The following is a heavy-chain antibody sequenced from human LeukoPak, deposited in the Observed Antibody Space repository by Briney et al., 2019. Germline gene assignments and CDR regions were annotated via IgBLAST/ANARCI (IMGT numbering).Heavy chain of an antibody. J-gene: IGHJ6*02. CDR1: GYTFTSYG. Sequence: ASVKVSCKASGYTFTSYGISWVRQAPGQGLEWMGWFSAYNGNTNYAQKFQGRVTMTRNTSISTAYMELSSLRSDDTAVYYCARDPQYSSSSFNYYYYGMDVWGQGTTVTVSS. D-gene: IGHD6-6*01. CDR2: FSAYNGNT. CDR3: ARDPQYSSSSFNYYYYGMDV. V-gene: IGHV1-18*01.